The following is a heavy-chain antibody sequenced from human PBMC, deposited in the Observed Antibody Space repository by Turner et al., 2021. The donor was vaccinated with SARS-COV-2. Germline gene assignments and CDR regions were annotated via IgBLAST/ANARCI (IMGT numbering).Heavy chain of an antibody. CDR3: AREKFGELFDY. D-gene: IGHD3-10*01. CDR2: INSGSSYI. Sequence: EVQLVESGGGLVQPVGSLRPSCAASGFTFSSYSMNWVRQVSGKGRGCVSTINSGSSYIYYADSVKGRFTISRDKAKNSLYLQMNSLRADETAVYYCAREKFGELFDYWGQGTLVTVSS. J-gene: IGHJ4*02. CDR1: GFTFSSYS. V-gene: IGHV3-21*01.